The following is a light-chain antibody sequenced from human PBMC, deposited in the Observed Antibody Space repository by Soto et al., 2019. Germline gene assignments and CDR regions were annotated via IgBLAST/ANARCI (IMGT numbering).Light chain of an antibody. CDR1: QSVSSN. V-gene: IGKV3-15*01. CDR3: QQYNNWPWT. CDR2: VAS. J-gene: IGKJ1*01. Sequence: EIVMTQSPATLSVSPGERATLSCRASQSVSSNLAWYQQKPGQAPRLLIYVASTRATGIPARFSGSGSGTECTLTISSLQSEDFAVYYCQQYNNWPWTFGQGTKVEIK.